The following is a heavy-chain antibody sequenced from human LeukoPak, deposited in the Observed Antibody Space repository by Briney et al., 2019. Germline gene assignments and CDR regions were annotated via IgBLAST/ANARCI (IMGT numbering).Heavy chain of an antibody. CDR1: GASISSYY. Sequence: SETLSLTCTVSGASISSYYWSWIRQPAGKGLEWIGRIYTSGSTNYNPSLKSRVTMSVDTSKNQFSLKLSSVTAADTAVYYCARDQTTAVRSSGPQRYYYGMDVWGQGTTVTVSS. CDR2: IYTSGST. D-gene: IGHD3-22*01. CDR3: ARDQTTAVRSSGPQRYYYGMDV. J-gene: IGHJ6*02. V-gene: IGHV4-4*07.